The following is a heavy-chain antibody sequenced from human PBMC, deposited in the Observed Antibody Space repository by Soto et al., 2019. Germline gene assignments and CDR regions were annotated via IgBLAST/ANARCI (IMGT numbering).Heavy chain of an antibody. J-gene: IGHJ5*02. CDR1: GYTFTGYY. Sequence: ASVKVSCKASGYTFTGYYMHWVRQAPGQGLEWMGWINPNSGGTNCAQKFQGWVTMTRDTSISTAYMELSRLRSDDTAVYYCARAVIAAAGTRVNWFDPWGQGTLVTVSS. D-gene: IGHD6-13*01. V-gene: IGHV1-2*04. CDR2: INPNSGGT. CDR3: ARAVIAAAGTRVNWFDP.